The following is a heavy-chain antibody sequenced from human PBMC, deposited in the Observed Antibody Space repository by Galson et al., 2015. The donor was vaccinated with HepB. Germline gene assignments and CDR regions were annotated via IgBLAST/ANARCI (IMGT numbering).Heavy chain of an antibody. V-gene: IGHV1-58*01. CDR1: GFTFTSSA. D-gene: IGHD1-26*01. Sequence: SVKVSCKASGFTFTSSAVQWVRQARGQRLEWIGWIVVGSGNTNYAQKFQERVTITRDMSTSTAYMELSSLRSEDTAVYYCAADAGGGSYWGYYYYYGMDVWGQGTTVTVSS. CDR3: AADAGGGSYWGYYYYYGMDV. J-gene: IGHJ6*02. CDR2: IVVGSGNT.